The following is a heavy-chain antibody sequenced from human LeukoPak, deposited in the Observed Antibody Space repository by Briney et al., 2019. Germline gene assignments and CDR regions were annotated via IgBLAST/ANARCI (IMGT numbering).Heavy chain of an antibody. V-gene: IGHV3-7*04. CDR2: IKHDGSEK. D-gene: IGHD2-15*01. CDR1: GFTFSSYW. J-gene: IGHJ3*02. Sequence: GGSLRLSCAASGFTFSSYWMSWVRQAPGKGLEWVANIKHDGSEKYYVDSVKGRFTISRDNAKNSLYLQMNSLRAEDTAVYYCARVMTRRKGIVVVVAATGAFDIWGQGTMVTVSS. CDR3: ARVMTRRKGIVVVVAATGAFDI.